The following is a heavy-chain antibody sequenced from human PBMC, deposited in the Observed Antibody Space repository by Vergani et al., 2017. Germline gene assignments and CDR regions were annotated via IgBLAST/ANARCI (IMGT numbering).Heavy chain of an antibody. Sequence: QVQLQESGPGLVKPSETLSLTCTVSGGSISSYYWSWIRQPPGKGLEWIGYIYYSGSTNYNPSRKRRVTISVDTSKNQCSLKLSSVTAADPAVYYWARRRATTSYWYFDLWGRGTLVTVSA. CDR2: IYYSGST. V-gene: IGHV4-59*01. CDR1: GGSISSYY. J-gene: IGHJ2*01. D-gene: IGHD5-12*01. CDR3: ARRRATTSYWYFDL.